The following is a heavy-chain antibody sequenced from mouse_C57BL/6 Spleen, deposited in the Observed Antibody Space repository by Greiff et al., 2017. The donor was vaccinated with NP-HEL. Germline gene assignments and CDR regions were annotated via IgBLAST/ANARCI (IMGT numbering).Heavy chain of an antibody. D-gene: IGHD1-1*01. Sequence: EVNLVESGEGLVKPGGSLKLSCAASGFTFSSYAMSWVRQTPEKRLEWVAYISSGGDYIYYADTVKGRFTISRDNARNTLYLQMSSLKSEDTAMYYCTTHYYGSSLAYWGQGTLVTVSA. CDR2: ISSGGDYI. J-gene: IGHJ3*01. CDR1: GFTFSSYA. V-gene: IGHV5-9-1*02. CDR3: TTHYYGSSLAY.